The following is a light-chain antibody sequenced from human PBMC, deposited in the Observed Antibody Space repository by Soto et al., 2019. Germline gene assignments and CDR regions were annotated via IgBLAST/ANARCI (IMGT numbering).Light chain of an antibody. CDR2: DVK. CDR3: NSYRSMSTYV. V-gene: IGLV2-14*03. J-gene: IGLJ1*01. Sequence: QSALTQPASVSGSPGQSITISCTGTGRDIGGYNFVSWYQQHPDKAPKVLIYDVKNRPSGVSNRFSGSKSGSTASLTISGLQAEDEADYYCNSYRSMSTYVFGTGTKVTVL. CDR1: GRDIGGYNF.